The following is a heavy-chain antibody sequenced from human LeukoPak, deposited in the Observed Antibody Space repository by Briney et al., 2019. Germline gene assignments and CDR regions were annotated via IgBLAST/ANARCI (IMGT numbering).Heavy chain of an antibody. J-gene: IGHJ5*01. V-gene: IGHV1-69*05. Sequence: SVKVSCKASGGTFSSYAISWVRQAPGQGLEWMGGIIPIFGTANYAQKFQGRVTITTDESTSTAYMELSSLRSEDTAVYYCAGSGTTLFNWFDSWGQGTLVTVSS. CDR3: AGSGTTLFNWFDS. D-gene: IGHD1-7*01. CDR1: GGTFSSYA. CDR2: IIPIFGTA.